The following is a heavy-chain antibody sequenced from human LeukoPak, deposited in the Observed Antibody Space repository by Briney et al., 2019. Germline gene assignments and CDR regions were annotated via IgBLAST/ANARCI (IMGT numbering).Heavy chain of an antibody. V-gene: IGHV4-59*01. J-gene: IGHJ4*02. CDR3: ARRGSGRVDY. Sequence: SETLSLTCTVSGGSISDYYWGWIRQPPGKGLERIGFIFYTGETNYNASLKSRVTISLDTSKNQFSLKLSSVTAADTAVYYCARRGSGRVDYWGQGSLVTVSS. CDR2: IFYTGET. CDR1: GGSISDYY. D-gene: IGHD3-10*01.